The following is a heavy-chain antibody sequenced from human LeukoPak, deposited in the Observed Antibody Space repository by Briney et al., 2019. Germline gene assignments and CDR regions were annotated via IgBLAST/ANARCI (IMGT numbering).Heavy chain of an antibody. J-gene: IGHJ4*02. Sequence: WIGWVRQPPGKGLEWIAEIHHSGSINYNPSLKSRVTISVDKAKNQFSLNLNSVTAADTAVYYCARGGDRSFDYWGQGTLVTVSS. D-gene: IGHD3-10*01. CDR2: IHHSGSI. V-gene: IGHV4-4*02. CDR3: ARGGDRSFDY. CDR1: W.